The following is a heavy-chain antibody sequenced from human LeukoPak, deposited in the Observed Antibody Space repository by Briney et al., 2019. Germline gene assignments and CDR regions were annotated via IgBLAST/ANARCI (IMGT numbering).Heavy chain of an antibody. Sequence: GGSLRLSCAASGFTFSSYGMHWVRQAPGKGLEWVAVISYDGSNKYYADSVKGRFTISRDNSKNTLYLQMSSLRAEDTAVYYCARVGPWVNPDYYYYYMDVWGKGTTVTVS. D-gene: IGHD1-14*01. CDR2: ISYDGSNK. CDR1: GFTFSSYG. J-gene: IGHJ6*03. V-gene: IGHV3-30*03. CDR3: ARVGPWVNPDYYYYYMDV.